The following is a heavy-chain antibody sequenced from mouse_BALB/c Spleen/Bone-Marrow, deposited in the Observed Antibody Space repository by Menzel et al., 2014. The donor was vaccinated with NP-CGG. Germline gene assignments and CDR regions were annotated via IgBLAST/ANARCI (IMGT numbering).Heavy chain of an antibody. V-gene: IGHV1-37*01. J-gene: IGHJ3*01. CDR2: INPYNGDT. CDR1: GYSFXGYF. CDR3: GSGPAWFAY. Sequence: EVKLMESGPELVKPGASVKISCKASGYSFXGYFMNWVKQSHGKSLEWIGRINPYNGDTFYNQKFKGKATLTVDKSSSTAHMELLSLTSEDSAVYYCGSGPAWFAYWGQGTLVTVSA.